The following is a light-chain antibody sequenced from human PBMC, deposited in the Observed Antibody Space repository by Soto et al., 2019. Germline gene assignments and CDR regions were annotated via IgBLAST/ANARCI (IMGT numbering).Light chain of an antibody. CDR3: PSYDSSLSGSV. CDR2: GNS. CDR1: RYNIGAGYD. Sequence: QSVLTQPPSVSGAPGQRVTISCTGSRYNIGAGYDVHWYQQLPGTAPKLLIYGNSNRPSRVPDRFSGSKSGTSASLAITGLQAEDEADYYCPSYDSSLSGSVFGGGTKLTVL. J-gene: IGLJ3*02. V-gene: IGLV1-40*01.